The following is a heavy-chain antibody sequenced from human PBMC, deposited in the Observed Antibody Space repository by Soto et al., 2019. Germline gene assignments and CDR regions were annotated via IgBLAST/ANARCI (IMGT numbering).Heavy chain of an antibody. CDR1: GGSFSGYY. CDR2: INHSGST. J-gene: IGHJ4*02. V-gene: IGHV4-34*01. Sequence: SETLSLTCAVYGGSFSGYYWSWIRQPPGKGLEWIGEINHSGSTNYNPSLKSRVTISVDTSKNQFSLKLSSVTAADTAVYYFARKKVLWLVRYGDFDYWGQGTLVTVSS. CDR3: ARKKVLWLVRYGDFDY. D-gene: IGHD6-19*01.